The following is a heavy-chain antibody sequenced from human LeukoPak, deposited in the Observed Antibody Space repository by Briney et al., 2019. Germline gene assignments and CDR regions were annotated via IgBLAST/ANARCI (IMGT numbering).Heavy chain of an antibody. Sequence: PSETLSLTCTVSGGSISSSSYYWGWIRQPPGTGLEWIGSIYYSGSTYYNPSLKSRVTISVDTSKNQFSLKLSSVTAADTAVYYCAGGNYGGNPGYYYYMDVWGKGTTVTVSS. CDR1: GGSISSSSYY. CDR3: AGGNYGGNPGYYYYMDV. J-gene: IGHJ6*03. D-gene: IGHD4-23*01. CDR2: IYYSGST. V-gene: IGHV4-39*07.